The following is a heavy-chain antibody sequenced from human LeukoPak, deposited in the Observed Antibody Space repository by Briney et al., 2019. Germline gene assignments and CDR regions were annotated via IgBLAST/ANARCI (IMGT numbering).Heavy chain of an antibody. V-gene: IGHV3-15*01. Sequence: GGSLRLSCAASGFTFSNAWMSWVRQAPGKGLEWVGRIKSKTDGGTTDYAAPVKGRFTISRNDSKNTLYLQMNSLKTEDTAAYYCTTDPVLLWFGDFNDWGQGTLVTVSS. D-gene: IGHD3-10*01. CDR1: GFTFSNAW. CDR3: TTDPVLLWFGDFND. CDR2: IKSKTDGGTT. J-gene: IGHJ4*02.